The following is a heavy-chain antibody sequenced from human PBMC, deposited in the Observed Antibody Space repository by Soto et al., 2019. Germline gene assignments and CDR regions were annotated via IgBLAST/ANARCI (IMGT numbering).Heavy chain of an antibody. CDR2: ISYDGSNK. CDR3: AKEAAVAGRELQYYYYCMEV. D-gene: IGHD6-19*01. Sequence: QVQLVESGGGVVQPGRSLRLSCAASGFTFSSYGMHWVRQAPGKGLEWVAVISYDGSNKYYADSVKGRFTISRDNSQNTLYRQKNSLRAEDTAVYYCAKEAAVAGRELQYYYYCMEVWGQGTTVTVSS. CDR1: GFTFSSYG. V-gene: IGHV3-30*18. J-gene: IGHJ6*02.